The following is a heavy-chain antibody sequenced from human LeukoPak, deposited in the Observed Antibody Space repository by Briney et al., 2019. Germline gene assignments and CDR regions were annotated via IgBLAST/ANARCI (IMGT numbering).Heavy chain of an antibody. CDR2: ISWNSGSI. CDR1: GFTFDDYA. Sequence: GGSLRLSCAASGFTFDDYAMHWVRQATGKGLEWVSGISWNSGSIGYADSVKGRFTISRDNAKNSLYLQMNSLRAEDTALYYCASTLNWNHGAFDYWGQGTLVTVSS. CDR3: ASTLNWNHGAFDY. V-gene: IGHV3-9*01. D-gene: IGHD1-14*01. J-gene: IGHJ4*02.